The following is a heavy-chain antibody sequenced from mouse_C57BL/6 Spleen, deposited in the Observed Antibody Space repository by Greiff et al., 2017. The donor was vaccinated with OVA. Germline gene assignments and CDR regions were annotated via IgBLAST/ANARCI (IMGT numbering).Heavy chain of an antibody. J-gene: IGHJ2*01. V-gene: IGHV1-76*01. CDR3: AREGAYDYYVDY. CDR2: IYPGSGNT. CDR1: GYTFTDYY. D-gene: IGHD2-4*01. Sequence: QVQLQQSGAELVRPGASVKLSCKASGYTFTDYYINWVKQRPGQGLEWIARIYPGSGNTYYNEKFKGKATLTAEKSSSTAYMQLSSLTSEDSAVYFCAREGAYDYYVDYWGQGTTLTVSS.